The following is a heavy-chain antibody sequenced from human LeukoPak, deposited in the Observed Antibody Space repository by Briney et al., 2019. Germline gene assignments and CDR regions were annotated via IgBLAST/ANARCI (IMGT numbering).Heavy chain of an antibody. V-gene: IGHV3-30*02. CDR1: GFTFSSYG. D-gene: IGHD6-6*01. J-gene: IGHJ6*03. Sequence: GGSLRLSCAASGFTFSSYGVHWVRQAPGKGLEWVAFIRYDGSNKYYADSVKGRFTISRDNSKNTLYLQMNSLRAEDTAVYYCAKDTIRHSSSSYYYYYMDVWGKGTTVTVSS. CDR3: AKDTIRHSSSSYYYYYMDV. CDR2: IRYDGSNK.